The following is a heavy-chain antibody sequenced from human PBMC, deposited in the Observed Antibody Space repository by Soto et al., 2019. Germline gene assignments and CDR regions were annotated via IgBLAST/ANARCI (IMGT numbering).Heavy chain of an antibody. CDR1: GGTFSSYA. Sequence: QVRLVQSGAEVKKPGSSVRVSCKASGGTFSSYAISWVRQAPGQGLEWMGGIIPIFGTENYAQKFQGRVTITADESTSTAYMELSSLRSVDTAVYYCARDRIAGSKYYYGMDVWGQGTTVTVSS. D-gene: IGHD6-13*01. CDR3: ARDRIAGSKYYYGMDV. V-gene: IGHV1-69*01. J-gene: IGHJ6*02. CDR2: IIPIFGTE.